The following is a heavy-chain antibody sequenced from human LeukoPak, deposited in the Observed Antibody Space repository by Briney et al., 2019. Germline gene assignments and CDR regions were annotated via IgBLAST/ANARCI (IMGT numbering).Heavy chain of an antibody. Sequence: GGSLRLSCAASGFTFSDYYMSWLRQAPGKGLEWVSYISSSGSTIYYADSVKGRFTISRDNAKNSLYLQMNSLRAEDTAVYYCSFRQVVVAATGDYWGQGTLVTVSS. J-gene: IGHJ4*02. D-gene: IGHD2-15*01. CDR1: GFTFSDYY. CDR2: ISSSGSTI. CDR3: SFRQVVVAATGDY. V-gene: IGHV3-11*01.